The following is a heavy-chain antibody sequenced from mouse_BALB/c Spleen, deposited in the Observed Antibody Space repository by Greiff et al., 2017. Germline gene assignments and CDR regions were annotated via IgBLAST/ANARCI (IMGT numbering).Heavy chain of an antibody. CDR3: ASSLDAMDY. J-gene: IGHJ4*01. CDR2: ISSGSSTI. CDR1: GFTFSSFG. V-gene: IGHV5-17*02. Sequence: EVHLVESGGGLVQPGGSRKLSCAASGFTFSSFGMHWVRQAPEKGLEWVAYISSGSSTIYYADTVKGRFTISSDNPKNTLFLQMTSLRSEDTAMYYCASSLDAMDYWGQGTSVTVSS.